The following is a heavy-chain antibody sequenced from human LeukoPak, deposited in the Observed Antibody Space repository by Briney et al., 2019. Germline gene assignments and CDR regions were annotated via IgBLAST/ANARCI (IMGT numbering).Heavy chain of an antibody. J-gene: IGHJ4*02. CDR2: IYPGDSDT. Sequence: GESLKISCKGSGYSFTSYWIGWVRQMPGKGLEWMGIIYPGDSDTRYSPSFQGQVTISADKSISTAYLQWSSLKASDTAMYYCARGGTYYGSGSSFDYWGQGTLVTVSS. V-gene: IGHV5-51*01. D-gene: IGHD3-10*01. CDR1: GYSFTSYW. CDR3: ARGGTYYGSGSSFDY.